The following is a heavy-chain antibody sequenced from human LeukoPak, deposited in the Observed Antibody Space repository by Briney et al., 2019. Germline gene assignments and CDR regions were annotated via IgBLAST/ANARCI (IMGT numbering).Heavy chain of an antibody. D-gene: IGHD2-2*01. V-gene: IGHV1-18*01. J-gene: IGHJ4*02. Sequence: ASVKVSCKASGYTFTSYGISWVRQAPGQGLEWMGWISAYNGNTNFPQKLQGRVTLTTDTSTNTAYMELRSLKSDDTAVYYCARGLVVPAAMGEFDYWGQGTLIAVSS. CDR2: ISAYNGNT. CDR3: ARGLVVPAAMGEFDY. CDR1: GYTFTSYG.